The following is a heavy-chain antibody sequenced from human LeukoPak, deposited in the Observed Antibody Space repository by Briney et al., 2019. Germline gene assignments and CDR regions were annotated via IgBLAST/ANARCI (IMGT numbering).Heavy chain of an antibody. CDR1: GGSISSSSYY. CDR3: ARGYSSGWAFDY. Sequence: TSETLSLTCTVSGGSISSSSYYWGWIRQPPGKGLEWIGSIYYSGSTYYNPSLKSRFTISVDTSKNQFSLKVSSVTAADTALYYCARGYSSGWAFDYWGQGTLVTVSS. V-gene: IGHV4-39*01. CDR2: IYYSGST. D-gene: IGHD6-19*01. J-gene: IGHJ4*02.